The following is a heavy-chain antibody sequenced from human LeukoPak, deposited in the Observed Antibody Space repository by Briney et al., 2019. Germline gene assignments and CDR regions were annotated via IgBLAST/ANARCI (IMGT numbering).Heavy chain of an antibody. CDR1: RFTLSRYR. Sequence: PGGSVRLFCGASRFTLSRYRMSWVRQAPGGGLVGVANIEKDGCKKNYVDFVKGRFTISRDNAKNSLFLQMNSLRDEDTAVYYCATNSDYRFEYWGQGTLVTVSS. V-gene: IGHV3-7*01. CDR2: IEKDGCKK. D-gene: IGHD3-22*01. J-gene: IGHJ4*02. CDR3: ATNSDYRFEY.